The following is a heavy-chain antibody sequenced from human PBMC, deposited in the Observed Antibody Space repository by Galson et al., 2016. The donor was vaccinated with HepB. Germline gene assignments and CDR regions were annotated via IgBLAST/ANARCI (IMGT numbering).Heavy chain of an antibody. J-gene: IGHJ5*01. V-gene: IGHV4-4*02. Sequence: TLSLTCDVSGGSIGSSYWWSWVRQPPGKGLEWIGEIYHSGSTNYNPSLQSRVTISVDKSKNQFSLNLSPVTAADTAVHYCATGPPPKRLDSWGQGILVTVSS. CDR1: GGSIGSSYW. CDR3: ATGPPPKRLDS. CDR2: IYHSGST.